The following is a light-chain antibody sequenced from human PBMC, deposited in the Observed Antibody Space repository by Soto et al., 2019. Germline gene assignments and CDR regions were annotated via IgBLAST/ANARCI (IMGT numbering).Light chain of an antibody. CDR2: AAS. J-gene: IGKJ1*01. Sequence: DIQMTQSPSSLSASVGDRVTITCRARQSISSFLNWYQQKPGKAPRLLIYAASSLQSGVPSRFSASGSGTDFTLIISSLQPEDFATYYCQQSYSTPETFGQGTKVEIK. V-gene: IGKV1-39*01. CDR1: QSISSF. CDR3: QQSYSTPET.